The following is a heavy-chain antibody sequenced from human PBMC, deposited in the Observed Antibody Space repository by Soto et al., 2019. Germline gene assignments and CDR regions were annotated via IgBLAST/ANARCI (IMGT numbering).Heavy chain of an antibody. CDR2: IYYSGNT. J-gene: IGHJ6*02. CDR3: ARDRLVATAGTARHYFGLDV. CDR1: GGSIRSGGYY. Sequence: SETLSLTCTVSGGSIRSGGYYWSWVRQNPRRGLEWIGNIYYSGNTYYNPSLKSRLTISVDTSKNQFSLNLSSVTAADTAVYYCARDRLVATAGTARHYFGLDVWGQGTTVTVSS. V-gene: IGHV4-31*03. D-gene: IGHD5-12*01.